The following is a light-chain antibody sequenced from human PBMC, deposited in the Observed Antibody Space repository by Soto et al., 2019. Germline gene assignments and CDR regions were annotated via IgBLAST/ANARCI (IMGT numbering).Light chain of an antibody. V-gene: IGLV2-14*01. CDR3: SSYTSTSTRV. Sequence: QSALTQPASVSGSPGQSITISCTGTSSDVGGYNYVSWYQQHPGKAPKLMIYEVNNRPSGVSSRFSGSKSANTASLTISGLQAEDEADYYCSSYTSTSTRVFGTGTKLTVL. CDR1: SSDVGGYNY. J-gene: IGLJ1*01. CDR2: EVN.